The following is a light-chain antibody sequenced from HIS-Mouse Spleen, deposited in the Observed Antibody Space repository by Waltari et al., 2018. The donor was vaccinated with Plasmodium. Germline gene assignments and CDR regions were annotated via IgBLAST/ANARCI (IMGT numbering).Light chain of an antibody. CDR1: QSVSSN. CDR3: QQYNNWSFT. V-gene: IGKV3-15*01. Sequence: EIVMTQSPATLPVSPGERATLSRRARQSVSSNLAWYQQKPGQAPRLTIYGASTRATGIPARFSGSGSGTEFTLTISSLQSEDFAVYYCQQYNNWSFTFGPGTKVDIK. J-gene: IGKJ3*01. CDR2: GAS.